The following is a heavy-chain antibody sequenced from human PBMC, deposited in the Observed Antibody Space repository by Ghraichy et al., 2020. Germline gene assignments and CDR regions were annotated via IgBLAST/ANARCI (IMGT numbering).Heavy chain of an antibody. CDR2: INSDGSTT. J-gene: IGHJ4*02. D-gene: IGHD1-7*01. V-gene: IGHV3-74*01. CDR3: ARDIGGTTNGY. Sequence: GGSLRLSCAASGFTFSSYWLHWVRQAPGKGLVWVSRINSDGSTTNYADSVKGRFTISRDNAKNTLYLQMNSLRAEDTAVYYCARDIGGTTNGYWGQGTLVTVSS. CDR1: GFTFSSYW.